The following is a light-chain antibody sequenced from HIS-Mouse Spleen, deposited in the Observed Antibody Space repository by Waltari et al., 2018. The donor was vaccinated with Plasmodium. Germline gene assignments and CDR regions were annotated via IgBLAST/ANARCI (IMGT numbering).Light chain of an antibody. CDR3: QQYYSYLLT. V-gene: IGKV1-8*01. CDR2: AAS. CDR1: QGVSSY. J-gene: IGKJ4*01. Sequence: AIRMTQSPSSFSASTGDRVTITCRASQGVSSYLAWYQQKPGKAPKLLIYAASTLQSGVASRFSGSGSGTDFTLTISCLQSEDFATDYCQQYYSYLLTFGGGTKVEIK.